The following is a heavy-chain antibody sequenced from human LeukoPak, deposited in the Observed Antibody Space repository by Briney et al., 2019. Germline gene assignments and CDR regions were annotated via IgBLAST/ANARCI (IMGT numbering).Heavy chain of an antibody. Sequence: GGSLRLSCAASGFTFGTYAMTWVRQAPGKGLEWVSVISGSGGSTNYADSVKGRFIISRDNSRNTLFLQMNSLRAEDTAVYYCAKVMKWSGSYYFDYWGQGTLVTVSS. CDR3: AKVMKWSGSYYFDY. V-gene: IGHV3-23*01. D-gene: IGHD1-26*01. CDR1: GFTFGTYA. CDR2: ISGSGGST. J-gene: IGHJ4*02.